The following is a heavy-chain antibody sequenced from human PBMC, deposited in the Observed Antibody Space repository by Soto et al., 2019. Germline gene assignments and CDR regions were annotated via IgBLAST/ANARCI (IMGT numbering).Heavy chain of an antibody. V-gene: IGHV1-3*01. J-gene: IGHJ4*02. CDR2: INAGNGNT. Sequence: GASVKVSCKASGYTFTSYAMHWVRQAPGQRLEWMGWINAGNGNTKYSQKFQGRVTITRDTSASTAYMELSSLRSEDTAVYYCARDQAAYCSGGSCYRPHFDYWGQGTLVTVSS. CDR3: ARDQAAYCSGGSCYRPHFDY. CDR1: GYTFTSYA. D-gene: IGHD2-15*01.